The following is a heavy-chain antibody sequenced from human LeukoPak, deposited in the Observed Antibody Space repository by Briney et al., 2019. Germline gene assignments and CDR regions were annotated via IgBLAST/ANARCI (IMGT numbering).Heavy chain of an antibody. Sequence: SVKVSCKASGGTFSSYAISWVRQAPGQGLEWMGRIVPILGIANYAQKFQGRVTISADKSTSTAYMELSSLRPEDTAVYYCARGMIAVASYNSGGSERGPVFDPWGQGTLVTVSS. CDR2: IVPILGIA. CDR3: ARGMIAVASYNSGGSERGPVFDP. D-gene: IGHD6-19*01. V-gene: IGHV1-69*04. J-gene: IGHJ5*02. CDR1: GGTFSSYA.